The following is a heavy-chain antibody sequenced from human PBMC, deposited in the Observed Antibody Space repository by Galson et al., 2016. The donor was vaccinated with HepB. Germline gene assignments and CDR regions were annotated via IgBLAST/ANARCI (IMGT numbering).Heavy chain of an antibody. D-gene: IGHD4-17*01. V-gene: IGHV3-23*01. Sequence: SLRLSCAASGFPFSSYAMSWVRQAPGKGLAWVSTISGSGTASYASPAKGRFTISRDNSKNTLDLQMDSLRVEDTALYFCFRVPRYYADYSSGVGDCWGQGTLITVSS. J-gene: IGHJ4*02. CDR2: ISGSGTA. CDR1: GFPFSSYA. CDR3: FRVPRYYADYSSGVGDC.